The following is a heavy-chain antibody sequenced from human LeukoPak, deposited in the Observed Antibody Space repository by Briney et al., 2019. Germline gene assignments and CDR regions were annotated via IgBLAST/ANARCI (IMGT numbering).Heavy chain of an antibody. J-gene: IGHJ4*02. CDR1: GFPFSSYE. CDR3: ASVSGVLLD. D-gene: IGHD5/OR15-5a*01. Sequence: QTGGSLRLSCAASGFPFSSYEMHGVRQAPGKGLEWVSYISSSGGTIYCADSVKGRFTLSRDNAKQSLYLQMHSLRADDTAVYYSASVSGVLLDWGEGTLVTVSS. V-gene: IGHV3-48*03. CDR2: ISSSGGTI.